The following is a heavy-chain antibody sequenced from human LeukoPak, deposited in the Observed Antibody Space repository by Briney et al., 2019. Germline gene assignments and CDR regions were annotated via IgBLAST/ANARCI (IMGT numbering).Heavy chain of an antibody. CDR3: AKDGPLGY. J-gene: IGHJ4*02. Sequence: PGGSLRLSCAASGFTFTNHGMHWVRQAPGKGLEWVAVISYDGSNKFYADSVRGRFTISRDNSKNTLFLQMNSLRPEDTAVYYCAKDGPLGYWGQGTLVTVSS. CDR2: ISYDGSNK. CDR1: GFTFTNHG. V-gene: IGHV3-30*19.